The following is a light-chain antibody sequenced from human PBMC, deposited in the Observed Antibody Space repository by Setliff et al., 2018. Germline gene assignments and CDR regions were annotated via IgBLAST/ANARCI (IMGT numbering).Light chain of an antibody. Sequence: QSALTQPASVSGSPGQSITISCTGTSRDVGGNKYVSWYQHHPGKAPKLIIYDVINRPSGISNRFSGSKSGNTASLTISGLQAEDEADYYCCAYTSSTTYVFGTGTKVTVL. V-gene: IGLV2-14*03. CDR3: CAYTSSTTYV. J-gene: IGLJ1*01. CDR1: SRDVGGNKY. CDR2: DVI.